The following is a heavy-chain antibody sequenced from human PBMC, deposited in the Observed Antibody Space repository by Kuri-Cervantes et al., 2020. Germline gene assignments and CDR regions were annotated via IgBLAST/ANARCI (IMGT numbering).Heavy chain of an antibody. V-gene: IGHV3-48*04. D-gene: IGHD2-21*02. Sequence: GGSLRLSCAASGLTFSAYSMNWVRQAPGKGLEWVSYISNSTRTIYYADSVQGRFSISRDNAKSSLYLDMSNLRVEDTAVYYCVREGCSGGACYSRDYYLDVWGKGTTVTVSS. J-gene: IGHJ6*03. CDR1: GLTFSAYS. CDR3: VREGCSGGACYSRDYYLDV. CDR2: ISNSTRTI.